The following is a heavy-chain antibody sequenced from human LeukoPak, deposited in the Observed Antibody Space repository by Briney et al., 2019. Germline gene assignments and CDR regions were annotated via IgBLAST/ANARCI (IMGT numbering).Heavy chain of an antibody. V-gene: IGHV3-20*04. J-gene: IGHJ4*02. CDR1: GFIFDDYD. D-gene: IGHD5-24*01. Sequence: PGGSLRLSCAASGFIFDDYDISWVRQAPGKGLEWVSHINWNGNTIGYADSVKGRFTISRDNAKNSVYLQMNSLRAEDTAVYYCARGRRDGYNLEYFDKWGQGTLVTVSS. CDR2: INWNGNTI. CDR3: ARGRRDGYNLEYFDK.